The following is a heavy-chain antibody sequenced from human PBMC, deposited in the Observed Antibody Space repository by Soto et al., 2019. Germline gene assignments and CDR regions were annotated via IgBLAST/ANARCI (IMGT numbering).Heavy chain of an antibody. Sequence: QVQLVESGGGLVKPGGSLRLSCAASGFTFSDYYMSWIRQAPGKGLEWVSYISSSGSTIYYADSVKGRFTISRDNAKNSLYLQMNSLRAEDTAVYYCASRSTISADSSLWFVPWGQGTLVTVSS. D-gene: IGHD5-12*01. V-gene: IGHV3-11*01. CDR1: GFTFSDYY. J-gene: IGHJ5*02. CDR3: ASRSTISADSSLWFVP. CDR2: ISSSGSTI.